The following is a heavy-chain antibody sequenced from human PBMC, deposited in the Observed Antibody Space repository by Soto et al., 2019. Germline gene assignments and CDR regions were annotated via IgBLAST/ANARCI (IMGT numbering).Heavy chain of an antibody. J-gene: IGHJ4*02. CDR1: GFTFGYST. CDR2: IRGKAYGGTT. Sequence: PGGSLRLSCTASGFTFGYSTMSWFRQAPGKGLEWVGFIRGKAYGGTTEYAASVTGTFTISRNDSKSIAYLQMNSLKTEDTAVYYCARTYCGGDCSFFAYWGQGTLVTVSS. V-gene: IGHV3-49*03. D-gene: IGHD2-21*02. CDR3: ARTYCGGDCSFFAY.